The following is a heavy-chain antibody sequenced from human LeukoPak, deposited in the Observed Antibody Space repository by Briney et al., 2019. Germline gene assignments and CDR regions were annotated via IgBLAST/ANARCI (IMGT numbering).Heavy chain of an antibody. CDR1: GFTFSSYG. CDR2: ISHDGSNE. D-gene: IGHD6-25*01. Sequence: GGSLRPTCAASGFTFSSYGMHCVRQAPGKGLEWVAVISHDGSNEYYADSVKGRFTISRDNSKNTLYLQMTSLRAEDTAVYYCARGRPGFYFDYWGQGTLVTVSS. CDR3: ARGRPGFYFDY. J-gene: IGHJ4*02. V-gene: IGHV3-30*03.